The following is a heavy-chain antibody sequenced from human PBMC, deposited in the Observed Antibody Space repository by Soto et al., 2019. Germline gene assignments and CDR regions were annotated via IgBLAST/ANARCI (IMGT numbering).Heavy chain of an antibody. CDR3: ARGRTSGTLWAY. V-gene: IGHV4-39*01. D-gene: IGHD2-2*01. CDR1: GGSISSSSYY. J-gene: IGHJ4*02. CDR2: IYYSGST. Sequence: SETLSLTCTVSGGSISSSSYYWGWIRQPPGKGLEWIGSIYYSGSTYYNPSLKSRVTISVDTSKNQFSLKLSSVTAADTAVDYCARGRTSGTLWAYWGQGTLVTVS.